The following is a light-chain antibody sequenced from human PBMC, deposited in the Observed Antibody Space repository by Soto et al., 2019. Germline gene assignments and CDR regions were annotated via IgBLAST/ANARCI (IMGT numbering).Light chain of an antibody. V-gene: IGKV3-11*01. CDR2: DAS. Sequence: EILLTQSPATLSLSPGERATLSCRASQSVSSYFAWYQQKAGQAPRLLIYDASNRATGIPARFSGSGSGTDFTLTISSLEPEDFAVYYCQQRSNWPSTFGQGTRLEI. CDR3: QQRSNWPST. CDR1: QSVSSY. J-gene: IGKJ5*01.